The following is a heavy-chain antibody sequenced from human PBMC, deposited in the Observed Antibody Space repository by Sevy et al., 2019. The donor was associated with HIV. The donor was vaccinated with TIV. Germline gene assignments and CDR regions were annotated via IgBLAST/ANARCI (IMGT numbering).Heavy chain of an antibody. Sequence: GESLKISCAASGFTFSSYWMSWVRQAPGKGLEWVANIKQDGSEKYYVDSVKGRFTISRDNAKNSLYLQMNSLRGEDTAVYHCAREGVSYYDYVWGSYRYTGELPIFDYWGQGTLVTVSS. CDR2: IKQDGSEK. J-gene: IGHJ4*02. V-gene: IGHV3-7*01. D-gene: IGHD3-16*02. CDR1: GFTFSSYW. CDR3: AREGVSYYDYVWGSYRYTGELPIFDY.